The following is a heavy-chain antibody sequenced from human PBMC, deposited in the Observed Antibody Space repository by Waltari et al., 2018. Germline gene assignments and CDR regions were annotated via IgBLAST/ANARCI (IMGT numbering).Heavy chain of an antibody. V-gene: IGHV4-39*01. Sequence: QLRLQESGPGLVKPSETLSLTCTVSGGSISSGGYYWGWIRQSPGKGLEWIGSIYYSGSTYYNPTLERRVTISGDTSKNEFSLKLSSVTAADTAVYYCARHWKRSGYRFDPWGQGTLVTVSS. CDR1: GGSISSGGYY. J-gene: IGHJ5*02. CDR3: ARHWKRSGYRFDP. CDR2: IYYSGST. D-gene: IGHD5-12*01.